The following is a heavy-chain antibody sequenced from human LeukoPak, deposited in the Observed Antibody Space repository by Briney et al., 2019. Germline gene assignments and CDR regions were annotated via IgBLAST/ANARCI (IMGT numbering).Heavy chain of an antibody. CDR2: INAGNGNT. Sequence: ASVKVSCKASGYTFTSYAMHWVRQAPGQRLEWMGWINAGNGNTKYSQKFQGRVTITRDTSASTAYMELSSLRSEDTAVYYCARGFGYSSGRTFDYWAREPWSPSPQ. D-gene: IGHD6-19*01. V-gene: IGHV1-3*01. CDR3: ARGFGYSSGRTFDY. J-gene: IGHJ4*02. CDR1: GYTFTSYA.